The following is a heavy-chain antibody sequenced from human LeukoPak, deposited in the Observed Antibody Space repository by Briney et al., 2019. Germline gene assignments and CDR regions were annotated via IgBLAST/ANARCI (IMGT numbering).Heavy chain of an antibody. CDR1: GYSFTNYY. J-gene: IGHJ4*02. V-gene: IGHV1-46*01. CDR3: ARDQGSTGYFDY. D-gene: IGHD3-9*01. CDR2: INPSGGST. Sequence: GASVKVSCKTSGYSFTNYYMHWVRQAPGQGLEWMGIINPSGGSTNYAQKFQGRVTMTRDTSTTTVYMELSSLRSEDTAVYYCARDQGSTGYFDYWGQGTLVTVSS.